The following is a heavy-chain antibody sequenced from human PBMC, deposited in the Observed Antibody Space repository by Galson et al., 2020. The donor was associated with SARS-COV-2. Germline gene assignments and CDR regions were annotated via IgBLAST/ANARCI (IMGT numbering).Heavy chain of an antibody. V-gene: IGHV3-23*01. CDR3: AKDFWIGYFFHNAFDI. CDR1: GFTFSIYY. CDR2: ISGSGGSA. Sequence: TGGSLRLSCAASGFTFSIYYMTWVRQAPGKGLEWVSAISGSGGSAYYADSVKGRFTFSRDNSNNTLFLQMNSLTAEDTAVYFCAKDFWIGYFFHNAFDIWGQGTMLPVSS. J-gene: IGHJ3*02. D-gene: IGHD3-3*01.